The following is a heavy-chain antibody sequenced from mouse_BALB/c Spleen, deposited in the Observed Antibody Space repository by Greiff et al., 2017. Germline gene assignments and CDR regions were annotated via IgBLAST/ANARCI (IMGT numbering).Heavy chain of an antibody. CDR3: ANDYSMDY. CDR2: ISSGSSTI. Sequence: EVQRVESGGGLVQPGGSRKLSCAASGFTFSSFGMHWVRQAPEKGLEWVAYISSGSSTIYYADTVKGRFTISRDNPKNTLFLQMTSLRSEDTAMYYCANDYSMDYWGQGTSVTVSS. D-gene: IGHD2-4*01. V-gene: IGHV5-17*02. J-gene: IGHJ4*01. CDR1: GFTFSSFG.